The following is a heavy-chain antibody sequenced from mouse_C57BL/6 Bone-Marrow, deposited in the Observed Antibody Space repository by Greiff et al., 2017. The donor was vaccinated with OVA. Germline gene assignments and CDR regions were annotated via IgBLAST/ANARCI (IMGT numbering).Heavy chain of an antibody. Sequence: VKLQQPGAELVKPGASVKLSCKASGYTFTSYWMQWVKQRPGQGLEWIGEIDPSDSYTNYNQKFTGKATLAVDTSSSTAYMQLSSLTSEDSAVYYCARIRRGGFDYWGQGTTLTVSS. V-gene: IGHV1-50*01. CDR2: IDPSDSYT. D-gene: IGHD2-12*01. CDR1: GYTFTSYW. J-gene: IGHJ2*01. CDR3: ARIRRGGFDY.